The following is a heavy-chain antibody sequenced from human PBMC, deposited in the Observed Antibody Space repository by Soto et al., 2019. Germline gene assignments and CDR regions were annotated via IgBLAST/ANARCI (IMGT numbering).Heavy chain of an antibody. J-gene: IGHJ4*02. CDR2: ISVTGGDT. Sequence: DVQLLESGGGLVQPGGSLRLSCAASGFTFISYAMSWVRQAPGKGLEWVAGISVTGGDTYYADSVKGRLTISRDNSKNTLYLQMNSLRAEDTAAYYCAKVYSSGWYIDYWGQGTLVTVSS. CDR1: GFTFISYA. D-gene: IGHD6-19*01. CDR3: AKVYSSGWYIDY. V-gene: IGHV3-23*01.